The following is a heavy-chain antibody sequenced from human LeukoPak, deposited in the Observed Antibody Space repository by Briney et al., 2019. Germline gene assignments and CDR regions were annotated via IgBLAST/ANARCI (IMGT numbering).Heavy chain of an antibody. CDR3: ARGRLTSYPDYYYYGMDV. V-gene: IGHV1-8*01. Sequence: ASVKVSCKASGYTFTSYDINWVRQATGQGLEWMGWMNPNSGNTGYAQKFQGRVTMTRNTSISTAYMELSSLRSEDTAVYYCARGRLTSYPDYYYYGMDVWGQGTTVTVSS. CDR1: GYTFTSYD. CDR2: MNPNSGNT. J-gene: IGHJ6*02. D-gene: IGHD3-9*01.